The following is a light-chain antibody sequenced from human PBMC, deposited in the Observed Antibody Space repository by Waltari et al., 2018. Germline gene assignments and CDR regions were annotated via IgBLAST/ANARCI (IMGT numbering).Light chain of an antibody. CDR1: QSVTRSS. CDR3: QHYGSSRFS. J-gene: IGKJ4*01. V-gene: IGKV3-20*01. Sequence: EIVLTQSPDTLSFSPGEAATLSCRASQSVTRSSLAWYQQKPGQAPRLLIYGASSRATGIPDRFSGSGSGTDFTLTIGRLEPDDFAVYYCQHYGSSRFSFGGGTKVEVK. CDR2: GAS.